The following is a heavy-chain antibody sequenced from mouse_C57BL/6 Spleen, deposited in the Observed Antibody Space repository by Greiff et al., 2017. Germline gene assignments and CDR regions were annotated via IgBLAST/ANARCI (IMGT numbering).Heavy chain of an antibody. CDR2: IDPSDSYT. D-gene: IGHD1-1*01. J-gene: IGHJ1*03. V-gene: IGHV1-69*01. CDR3: ARRRSNYYGSSYWYFDV. Sequence: QVQLQQPGAELVMPGASVKLSCKASGYTFTSYWMHWVKQRPGQGLEWIGEIDPSDSYTNYNQKFKGKSTLTVDKSYSTAYMQLSSLTSEDSAVYYWARRRSNYYGSSYWYFDVWGTGTTVTVSS. CDR1: GYTFTSYW.